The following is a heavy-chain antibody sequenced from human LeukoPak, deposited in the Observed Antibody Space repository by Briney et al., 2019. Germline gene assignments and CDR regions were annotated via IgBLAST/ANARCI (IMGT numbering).Heavy chain of an antibody. CDR3: ARSTRSWFDP. Sequence: SETLSLTCSVSGGSITTFYWSWIRQPPGKGLEWIGYIYNSGGTNYNPSLKSRVTISVDPSNNQVSLKVRSVTAADTAVYYCARSTRSWFDPWGQGTLVTVSS. J-gene: IGHJ5*02. CDR1: GGSITTFY. D-gene: IGHD1-26*01. CDR2: IYNSGGT. V-gene: IGHV4-59*01.